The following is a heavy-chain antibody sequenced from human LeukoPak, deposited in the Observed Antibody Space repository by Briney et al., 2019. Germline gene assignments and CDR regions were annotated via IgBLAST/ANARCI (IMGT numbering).Heavy chain of an antibody. CDR2: ISSNSYHI. Sequence: GGSLRLSCAASGFTFSDQSMNWVRQAPGKGLEWVSSISSNSYHIFYADSVKGRFTISRDNAKNSLYLQMNNLRAEDTAVYYCVGPDSQFDCWGQGTLVTVSS. CDR1: GFTFSDQS. V-gene: IGHV3-21*06. CDR3: VGPDSQFDC. D-gene: IGHD3-10*01. J-gene: IGHJ4*02.